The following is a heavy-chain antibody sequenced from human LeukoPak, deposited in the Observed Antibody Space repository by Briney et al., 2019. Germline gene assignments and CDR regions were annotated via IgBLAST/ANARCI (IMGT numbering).Heavy chain of an antibody. CDR1: GFTFSSYA. Sequence: GGSLRLSCAASGFTFSSYAMHWVRQAPGKGLEWVAVISYDGSNKYYADSVKGRFTISRGNSKNTLYLQMNSLRAEDTAVYYCARGRCSGGSCYRYLYWGQGTLITVSS. CDR2: ISYDGSNK. D-gene: IGHD2-15*01. J-gene: IGHJ4*02. V-gene: IGHV3-30-3*01. CDR3: ARGRCSGGSCYRYLY.